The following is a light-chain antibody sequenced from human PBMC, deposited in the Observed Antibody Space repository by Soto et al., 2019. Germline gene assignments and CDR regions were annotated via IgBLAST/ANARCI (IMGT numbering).Light chain of an antibody. CDR1: NNNVGTYYL. V-gene: IGLV2-23*01. CDR3: CLYSPSFSFVV. Sequence: QSALTQPASVSGSPGQSITISCIATNNNVGTYYLVSWYQQHPGKAPKLIISEGSRRPSGVSNRFSGSQPDNTASLTISGLQAEDEADYYCCLYSPSFSFVVFGGGTKLTVL. CDR2: EGS. J-gene: IGLJ2*01.